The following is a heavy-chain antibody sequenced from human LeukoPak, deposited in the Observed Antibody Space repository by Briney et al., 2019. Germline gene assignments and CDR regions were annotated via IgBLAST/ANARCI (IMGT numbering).Heavy chain of an antibody. J-gene: IGHJ4*02. V-gene: IGHV3-43*01. CDR2: AGWAGGTT. D-gene: IGHD3-10*02. CDR3: AKELDTMSFDY. Sequence: GGSLRLSCATSGFNFDRYTIHWVRQAPGKGLEWVSLAGWAGGTTFYSDSVRGRFTISRDSGRKSVYLQMNSLTTDDTAFYFCAKELDTMSFDYWGQGALVTVSS. CDR1: GFNFDRYT.